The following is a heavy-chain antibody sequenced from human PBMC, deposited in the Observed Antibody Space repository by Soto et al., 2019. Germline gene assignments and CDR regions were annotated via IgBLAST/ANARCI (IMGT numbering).Heavy chain of an antibody. CDR1: GGTFGSDA. V-gene: IGHV1-69*06. CDR2: IIPIFGTT. J-gene: IGHJ5*02. D-gene: IGHD3-22*01. Sequence: GASVKVSCKASGGTFGSDAITWVRQAPVQGLEWVGRIIPIFGTTNYAQNLQGRVTISADKSTLTSYMELHSLTSDDTALYYCARHRTDSGYYTNWLDPWGQGTQVTVSS. CDR3: ARHRTDSGYYTNWLDP.